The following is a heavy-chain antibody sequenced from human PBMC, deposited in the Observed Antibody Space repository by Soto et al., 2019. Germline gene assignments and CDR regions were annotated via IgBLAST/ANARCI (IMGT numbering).Heavy chain of an antibody. CDR3: ARGNYGVYVTRYFEL. D-gene: IGHD4-17*01. J-gene: IGHJ2*01. Sequence: QVQLVQSEAEVKKPGASVKVSCKASGYTFTSYGISWVRQAPGQGLERMGWISAYNGNTNYAQKLQGRVTMTTDTTTSTAYMELRSLRSDATAVYYCARGNYGVYVTRYFELWGHGTLVTASS. CDR1: GYTFTSYG. CDR2: ISAYNGNT. V-gene: IGHV1-18*01.